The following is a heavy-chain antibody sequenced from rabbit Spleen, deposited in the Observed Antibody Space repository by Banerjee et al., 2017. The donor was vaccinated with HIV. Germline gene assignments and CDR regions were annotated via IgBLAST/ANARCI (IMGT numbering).Heavy chain of an antibody. J-gene: IGHJ4*01. Sequence: QSLEESGGDLVKPGASLTLTCTASGFSFSTSYHMCWVRQAPGKGLEWIGYIDPVFGITYYANWVNGRFSISRENAQNTVFLQMTSLTAADTATYFCARDGAGGSYFDLWGPGTLVTVS. D-gene: IGHD8-1*01. CDR1: GFSFSTSYH. CDR2: IDPVFGIT. CDR3: ARDGAGGSYFDL. V-gene: IGHV1S40*01.